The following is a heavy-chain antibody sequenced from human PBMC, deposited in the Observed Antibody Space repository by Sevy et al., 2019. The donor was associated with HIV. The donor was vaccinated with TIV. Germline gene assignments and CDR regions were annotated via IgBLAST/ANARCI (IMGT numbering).Heavy chain of an antibody. V-gene: IGHV4-4*07. D-gene: IGHD6-13*01. J-gene: IGHJ6*03. CDR2: IYTSGST. CDR3: ARATRYSSSWYARDSPYYYYYYMDV. Sequence: SETLSLTCTVSGGSISSYYWSWIRQPAVKGLEWIGRIYTSGSTNYNPSLKSRVTMSVDTSKNQFSLKLSSVTAADTAVYYCARATRYSSSWYARDSPYYYYYYMDVWGKGTTVTVSS. CDR1: GGSISSYY.